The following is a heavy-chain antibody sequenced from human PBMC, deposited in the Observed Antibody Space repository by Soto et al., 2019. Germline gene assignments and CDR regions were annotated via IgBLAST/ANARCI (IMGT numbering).Heavy chain of an antibody. J-gene: IGHJ4*02. V-gene: IGHV3-15*07. CDR3: STGGYYFDF. Sequence: GGSLRLSCAGSGFTFSNAWMNWVRQAPGKGLEWVGRIKSKPAGGTIDFAAPVKGRFTISRDDSKNTVYLQMNSLRSEDTAVYYCSTGGYYFDFWGQGTLVTVSS. CDR2: IKSKPAGGTI. CDR1: GFTFSNAW. D-gene: IGHD3-22*01.